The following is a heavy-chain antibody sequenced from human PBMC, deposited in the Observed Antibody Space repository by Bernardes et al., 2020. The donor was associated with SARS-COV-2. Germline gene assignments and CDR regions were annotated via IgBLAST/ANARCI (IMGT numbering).Heavy chain of an antibody. D-gene: IGHD6-13*01. CDR2: IYTSGNT. J-gene: IGHJ6*02. CDR1: GGSISGYY. Sequence: SETLSLTCTVSGGSISGYYWNWIRQPAGKGLEWIGRIYTSGNTNYNPSLKSRVTMSLDTSKNQFSLKLTSVTAADTAMYYCAREPPTPDITASGPLYGMDVWGQGTTVTVSS. V-gene: IGHV4-4*07. CDR3: AREPPTPDITASGPLYGMDV.